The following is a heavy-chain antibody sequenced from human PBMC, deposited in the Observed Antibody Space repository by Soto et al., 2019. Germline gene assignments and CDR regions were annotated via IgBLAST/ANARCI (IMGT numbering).Heavy chain of an antibody. D-gene: IGHD1-1*01. Sequence: EVQLLESGGGLVQPGGSLRLSCAASGFTFSSYAMSWVRQAPGKGLEWVSGISGSGVTTYYTDSVKGRFTISRDNTKNTLYLQMPSLRAEDTAVYFCARDSRYDGSWGQGTLVTVSS. J-gene: IGHJ5*02. CDR3: ARDSRYDGS. CDR2: ISGSGVTT. V-gene: IGHV3-23*01. CDR1: GFTFSSYA.